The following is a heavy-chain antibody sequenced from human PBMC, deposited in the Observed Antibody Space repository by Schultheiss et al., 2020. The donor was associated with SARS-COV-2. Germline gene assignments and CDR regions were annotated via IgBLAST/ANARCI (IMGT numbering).Heavy chain of an antibody. Sequence: GGSLRLSCAASGFTFSSYGMHWVRQAPGKGLVWVSRINSDGSSTSYADSVKGRFTISRDNSKNTLYLQMNSLRAEDTAVYYCARGGILRFLLGGMDVWGQGTTVTVSS. CDR1: GFTFSSYG. D-gene: IGHD3-3*01. V-gene: IGHV3-74*01. CDR3: ARGGILRFLLGGMDV. CDR2: INSDGSST. J-gene: IGHJ6*02.